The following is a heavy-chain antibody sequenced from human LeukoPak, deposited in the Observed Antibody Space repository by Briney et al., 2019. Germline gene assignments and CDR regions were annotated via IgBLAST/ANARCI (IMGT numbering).Heavy chain of an antibody. CDR2: IYYSGST. CDR3: ARDRAADGVDY. Sequence: SETLSLTCTVSGGSISSGGYSWSWIRQHPGKGLEWIGYIYYSGSTHYNPSLKSRVTISVDTSKNQFSLKLSSVTAADTAVYYCARDRAADGVDYWGQGTLVTVSS. D-gene: IGHD3-16*01. CDR1: GGSISSGGYS. V-gene: IGHV4-31*03. J-gene: IGHJ4*02.